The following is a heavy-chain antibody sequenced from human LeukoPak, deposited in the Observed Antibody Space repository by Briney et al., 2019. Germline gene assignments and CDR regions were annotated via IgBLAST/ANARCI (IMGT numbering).Heavy chain of an antibody. Sequence: GGSLRLSCTASGFIFSGSWMAWIRQAPGKGLEWVAIIKKDGSEKYYVDSMKGRFTISRDNAKNSLFLQMNSLRAEDAAIYYCTTDTWYSAGHWGQGTLVTVSS. J-gene: IGHJ4*02. CDR2: IKKDGSEK. V-gene: IGHV3-7*03. D-gene: IGHD2-15*01. CDR3: TTDTWYSAGH. CDR1: GFIFSGSW.